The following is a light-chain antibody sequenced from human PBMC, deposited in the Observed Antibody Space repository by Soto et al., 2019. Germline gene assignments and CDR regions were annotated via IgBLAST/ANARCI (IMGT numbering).Light chain of an antibody. CDR2: DVS. CDR1: QDIRGA. Sequence: AIQVTQSPYSMSASVGDRVTITCRASQDIRGALAWYQQKPGKAPKLLIYDVSTLESGVPSRFSGSGSGTEFTLTITSLHSEYFGTYYCQHFNSYPITFGHGTRLEIK. V-gene: IGKV1-13*02. J-gene: IGKJ5*01. CDR3: QHFNSYPIT.